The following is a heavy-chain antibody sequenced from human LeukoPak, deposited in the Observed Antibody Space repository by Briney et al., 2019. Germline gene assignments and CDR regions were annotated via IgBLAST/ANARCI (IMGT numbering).Heavy chain of an antibody. Sequence: SETLSLTCAVSGGSLSGYYWSWIRQPPGKGLEWIGEINHSGSTNYNPSLKSRVTISVDTSKNQFSLKLSSVTAADTAVYYCARVMGTIFGVVNWFDPWGQGTLVTVSS. J-gene: IGHJ5*02. V-gene: IGHV4-34*01. CDR1: GGSLSGYY. CDR2: INHSGST. CDR3: ARVMGTIFGVVNWFDP. D-gene: IGHD3-3*01.